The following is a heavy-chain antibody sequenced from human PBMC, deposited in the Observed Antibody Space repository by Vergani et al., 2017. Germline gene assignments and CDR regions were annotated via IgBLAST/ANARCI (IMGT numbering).Heavy chain of an antibody. CDR1: GGTFSSYT. D-gene: IGHD2-15*01. J-gene: IGHJ6*02. V-gene: IGHV1-69*08. CDR2: IIPILGIA. Sequence: QVQLVQSGAEVKKPGSSVKVSCKASGGTFSSYTISWVRQAPGQGLEWMGRIIPILGIANYAQKFQGRVTITADESTSTAYMELSSLRSEDTAVYYCARDFGYCSGGSCDGMDVWGQGTTVTVSS. CDR3: ARDFGYCSGGSCDGMDV.